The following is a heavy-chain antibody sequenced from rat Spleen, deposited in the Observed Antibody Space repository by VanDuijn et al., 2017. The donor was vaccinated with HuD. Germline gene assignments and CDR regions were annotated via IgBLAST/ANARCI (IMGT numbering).Heavy chain of an antibody. J-gene: IGHJ2*01. CDR2: ISTDGGNT. CDR1: GFTFRNYG. CDR3: ARSVFDY. Sequence: EVQLAESGGGLVQPGKSLKLSCAASGFTFRNYGMVWIRQAPTKGLGWVAFISTDGGNTYYRDSVKGRFTVSRDNAESTLYLQMDSLRSEDTATYYCARSVFDYWGQGVMVTVSS. V-gene: IGHV5S13*01.